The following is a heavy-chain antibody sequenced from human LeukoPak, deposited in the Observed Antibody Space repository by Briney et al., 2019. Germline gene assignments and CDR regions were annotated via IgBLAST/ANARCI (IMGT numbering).Heavy chain of an antibody. CDR3: AKDKVPAAGNNWFDP. CDR1: GFTFSSYS. Sequence: GGSLRLSCAASGFTFSSYSMNWVRQAPGKGLEWVSYISSSSTTIYYADSVKGRFTISRDNAKNSLYLQMNSLRAEDTALYYCAKDKVPAAGNNWFDPWGRGTLVTVSS. J-gene: IGHJ5*02. V-gene: IGHV3-48*04. D-gene: IGHD6-13*01. CDR2: ISSSSTTI.